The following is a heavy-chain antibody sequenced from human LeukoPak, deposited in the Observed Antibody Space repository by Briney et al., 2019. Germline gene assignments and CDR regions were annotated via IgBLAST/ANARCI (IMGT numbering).Heavy chain of an antibody. V-gene: IGHV1-24*01. Sequence: ASVKVSCKVSGYTLTEIPIHWVRQAPGKGLEWLGGFDPEYGETVYAQKLLGRVTMTEDTSTDTAYMELSSLRSEDTAVYYCARAKVTMYSYGPKLDYWGQGTLVTVSS. J-gene: IGHJ4*02. CDR3: ARAKVTMYSYGPKLDY. CDR1: GYTLTEIP. CDR2: FDPEYGET. D-gene: IGHD5-18*01.